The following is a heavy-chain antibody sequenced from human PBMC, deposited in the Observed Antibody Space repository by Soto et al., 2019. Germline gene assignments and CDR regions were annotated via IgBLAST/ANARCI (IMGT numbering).Heavy chain of an antibody. CDR3: ARHHFNVNAMHFDS. CDR1: GGSISDGLYY. CDR2: GYYTGRT. Sequence: QLQLQESGPGPVKPSETLSLTCTVSGGSISDGLYYWGWIRQPPGKELAWIGSGYYTGRTFYNPSLKSRVPISADTSQNQFSLGLTSVTAADMAVYFCARHHFNVNAMHFDSWVQGTLVTVSS. V-gene: IGHV4-39*01. J-gene: IGHJ4*02. D-gene: IGHD3-3*02.